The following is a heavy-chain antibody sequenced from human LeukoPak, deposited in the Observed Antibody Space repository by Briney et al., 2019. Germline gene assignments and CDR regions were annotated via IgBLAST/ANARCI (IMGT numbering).Heavy chain of an antibody. CDR2: INHSGST. V-gene: IGHV4-39*07. Sequence: ASETLSLTCTVSGGSISSGDYYWSWIRQPPGKGLEWIGEINHSGSTNYNPSLKSRVTISVDTSKNQFSLKLSSVTAADTAVYYCACNTYYDFWSGYFWNYWGQGTLVTVSS. CDR3: ACNTYYDFWSGYFWNY. CDR1: GGSISSGDYY. J-gene: IGHJ4*02. D-gene: IGHD3-3*01.